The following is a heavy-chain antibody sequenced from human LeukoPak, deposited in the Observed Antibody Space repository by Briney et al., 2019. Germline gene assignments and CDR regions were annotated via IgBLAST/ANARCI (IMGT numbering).Heavy chain of an antibody. V-gene: IGHV4-59*01. J-gene: IGHJ4*02. CDR2: TSDSGNT. CDR1: GGSIRNYY. D-gene: IGHD6-13*01. CDR3: ARWYSHGRYFDY. Sequence: SETLSLTCTVSGGSIRNYYWNWIRQPPGKGLEWIGYTSDSGNTDYKPSLKSRVSISVDTSKNQFSLKLTSATAADTAVYYCARWYSHGRYFDYWGQGALVTVSS.